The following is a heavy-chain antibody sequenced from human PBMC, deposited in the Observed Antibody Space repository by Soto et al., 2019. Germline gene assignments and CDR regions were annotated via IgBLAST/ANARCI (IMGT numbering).Heavy chain of an antibody. Sequence: GGSLRLSCAASGFTFSNAWMSWVRQAPGKGLEWVGRIKSKTDGGTTDYAAPVKGRFTISRDDSKNTLYLQMNSLKTEDTAVYYCTTDSTPIGSWYTGPIDYWGQGTLVTVSS. V-gene: IGHV3-15*01. CDR2: IKSKTDGGTT. J-gene: IGHJ4*02. CDR1: GFTFSNAW. CDR3: TTDSTPIGSWYTGPIDY. D-gene: IGHD6-13*01.